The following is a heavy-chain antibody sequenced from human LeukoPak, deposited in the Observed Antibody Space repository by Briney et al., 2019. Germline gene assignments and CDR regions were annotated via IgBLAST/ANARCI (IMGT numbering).Heavy chain of an antibody. V-gene: IGHV1-3*01. Sequence: GASVKVSCKASGYTFSNFGLHWVRQAPGQSLEWMGWINVGNGDTKYSQKFQGRVAFTRDTSTSTAYMELSSLTSEDTAMYYCARELNLLLWFEGLDFWGQGTLVTVSS. CDR3: ARELNLLLWFEGLDF. J-gene: IGHJ4*02. CDR1: GYTFSNFG. CDR2: INVGNGDT. D-gene: IGHD3-10*01.